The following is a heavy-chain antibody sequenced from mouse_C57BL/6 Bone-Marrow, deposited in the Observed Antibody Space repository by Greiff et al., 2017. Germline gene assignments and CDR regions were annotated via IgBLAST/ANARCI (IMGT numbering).Heavy chain of an antibody. CDR3: ARGYYYAMDY. Sequence: QVQLQQSGAELVRPGTSVKVSCKASGYAFTNYLIEWVKQRPGQGLEWIGVLNPGSGGTNYNEKFKGKAPLTADKSSSTAYMQLSSLTSEDSAVYFCARGYYYAMDYWGQGTSVTVSS. CDR1: GYAFTNYL. CDR2: LNPGSGGT. J-gene: IGHJ4*01. V-gene: IGHV1-54*01.